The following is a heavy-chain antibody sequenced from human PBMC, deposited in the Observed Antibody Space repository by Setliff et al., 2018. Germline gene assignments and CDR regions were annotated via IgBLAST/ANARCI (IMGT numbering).Heavy chain of an antibody. CDR3: ARAHSGSDFHDPFDI. D-gene: IGHD1-26*01. CDR1: GYSFTSND. CDR2: LNPSSGNT. J-gene: IGHJ3*02. Sequence: ASVKVSCKASGYSFTSNDINWVRQATGQGPGWMGWLNPSSGNTGYAPKFQGRVTITRSTSLSTAYMELSSLRSEDTAIYYCARAHSGSDFHDPFDIWGQGTMVTVSS. V-gene: IGHV1-8*03.